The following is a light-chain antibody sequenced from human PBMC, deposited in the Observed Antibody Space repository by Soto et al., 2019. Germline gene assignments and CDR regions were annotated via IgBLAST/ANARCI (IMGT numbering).Light chain of an antibody. J-gene: IGLJ2*01. Sequence: QSVLTQPASVSGSPGQSITISCTGTSSDVGSYNLVSWYQQHPGKAPKLMIYDVSNRPSGISNRFSGSKSGNTASLTISGLQAEDEADYYCSSFTISRNTVIFGGGTKLTVL. CDR3: SSFTISRNTVI. V-gene: IGLV2-14*02. CDR1: SSDVGSYNL. CDR2: DVS.